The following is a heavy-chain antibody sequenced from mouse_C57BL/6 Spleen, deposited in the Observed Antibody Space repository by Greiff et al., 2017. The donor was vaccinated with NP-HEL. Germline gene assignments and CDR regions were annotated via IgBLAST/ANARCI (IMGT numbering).Heavy chain of an antibody. Sequence: VQLQQSGAELVRPGTSVKVSCKASGYAFTNYLMEWVKQRPGQGLEWIGVINPGSGGTNYNEKFKGKATLTADKSSSTAYMQLSSLTSEDSAVYFCAREGEVTTDGLDYWGQGTTLTVSS. CDR3: AREGEVTTDGLDY. CDR1: GYAFTNYL. V-gene: IGHV1-54*01. D-gene: IGHD2-2*01. J-gene: IGHJ2*01. CDR2: INPGSGGT.